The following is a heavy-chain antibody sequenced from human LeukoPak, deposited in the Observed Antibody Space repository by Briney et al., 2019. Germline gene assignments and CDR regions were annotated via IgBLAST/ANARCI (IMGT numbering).Heavy chain of an antibody. CDR3: ARPGDSYGYSYYYYGMDV. CDR1: GGSISSVGSS. D-gene: IGHD5-18*01. J-gene: IGHJ6*02. Sequence: SQTLSLTCTVSGGSISSVGSSWNWIRQPPGKGLEWIGYIYHSGNTYYNPSLKSRVTISVDRSKNRFSLKLTSVTAADTAVYYCARPGDSYGYSYYYYGMDVWGQGTTVTVSS. CDR2: IYHSGNT. V-gene: IGHV4-30-2*01.